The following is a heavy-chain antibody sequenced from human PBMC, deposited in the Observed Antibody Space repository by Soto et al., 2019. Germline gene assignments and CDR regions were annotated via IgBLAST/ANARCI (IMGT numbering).Heavy chain of an antibody. Sequence: GESLKISCKGSGYNFDTYWINWVRQTPGKGLEWMGRIDPSDSKTKYSPSLEGHITISVDKSISTTYLQWSSLKASDTATYCCARRIAAAGGYYYYAFDVWGQGTAVTVSS. V-gene: IGHV5-10-1*01. CDR3: ARRIAAAGGYYYYAFDV. J-gene: IGHJ6*02. CDR1: GYNFDTYW. D-gene: IGHD6-13*01. CDR2: IDPSDSKT.